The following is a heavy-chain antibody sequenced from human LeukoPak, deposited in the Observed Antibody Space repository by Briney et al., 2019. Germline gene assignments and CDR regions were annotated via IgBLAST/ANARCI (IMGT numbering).Heavy chain of an antibody. CDR2: INQDASEK. V-gene: IGHV3-7*01. J-gene: IGHJ4*02. CDR3: ARDQRLIGY. D-gene: IGHD2/OR15-2a*01. CDR1: GFTCSSSW. Sequence: GGSLRLSCEASGFTCSSSWMIWVRQAPGKGLEWVANINQDASEKNYVDSVKGRFTISRDNAKNSGYLQMSSLRAEDTAVYYCARDQRLIGYWGQGTLVTVSS.